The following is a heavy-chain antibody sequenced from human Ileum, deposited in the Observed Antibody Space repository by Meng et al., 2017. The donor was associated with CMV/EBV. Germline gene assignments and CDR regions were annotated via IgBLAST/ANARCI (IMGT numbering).Heavy chain of an antibody. Sequence: QRPVPGLVTPSATPSLTFNLSSDPVSSVAYYWAWLRRPPGKGLEWVGSIYYRGHPYYNPSLETRATILIDSSKKHFSLKLHSVTAADTAMYYCARIPRGGTYESYYFDLWGQGTLVTVSS. CDR2: IYYRGHP. CDR1: SDPVSSVAYY. J-gene: IGHJ4*02. D-gene: IGHD5-12*01. CDR3: ARIPRGGTYESYYFDL. V-gene: IGHV4-39*07.